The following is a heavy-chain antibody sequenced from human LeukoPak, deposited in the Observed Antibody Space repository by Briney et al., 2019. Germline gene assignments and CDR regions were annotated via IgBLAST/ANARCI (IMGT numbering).Heavy chain of an antibody. CDR3: AKDVPAAYFDY. D-gene: IGHD2-2*01. CDR2: VRYDESTK. Sequence: GGSLRLSCAASGFTFSSYSMNWVRQAPGKGLEWVAFVRYDESTKFYADSVKGRFTISRDNSKTTLYLQMNSLRAEDTAVYYCAKDVPAAYFDYWGQGTLVTVSS. J-gene: IGHJ4*02. V-gene: IGHV3-30*02. CDR1: GFTFSSYS.